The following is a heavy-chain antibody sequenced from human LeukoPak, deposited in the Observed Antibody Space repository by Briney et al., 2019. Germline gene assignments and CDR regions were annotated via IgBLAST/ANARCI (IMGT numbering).Heavy chain of an antibody. Sequence: GGSLRLSCAASGFTVSSNEMSWVRQAPGKGLEWVSSISGGSTYYADFRKGRFTISRDNSKNTLHLQMNSLRAEDTAVYYCARDAYLRSKYYYYMDVWGKGTTVTVSS. CDR1: GFTVSSNE. CDR2: ISGGST. D-gene: IGHD4-17*01. J-gene: IGHJ6*03. V-gene: IGHV3-38-3*01. CDR3: ARDAYLRSKYYYYMDV.